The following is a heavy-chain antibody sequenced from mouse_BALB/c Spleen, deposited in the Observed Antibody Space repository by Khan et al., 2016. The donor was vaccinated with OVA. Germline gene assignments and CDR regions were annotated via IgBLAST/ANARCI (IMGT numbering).Heavy chain of an antibody. V-gene: IGHV5-6*01. CDR2: INTGGAYT. CDR1: GFTFSTYG. Sequence: EVELVESGGDFVRPGGSLKLSCAASGFTFSTYGMSWVRQTPDKRLEWVATINTGGAYTYYPDTVKGRFTISRDNAKNTLYLQLSSLKSEDTAIYDCAKLAYYYRSEGFAYWGRGTLVTVSA. CDR3: AKLAYYYRSEGFAY. D-gene: IGHD1-1*01. J-gene: IGHJ3*01.